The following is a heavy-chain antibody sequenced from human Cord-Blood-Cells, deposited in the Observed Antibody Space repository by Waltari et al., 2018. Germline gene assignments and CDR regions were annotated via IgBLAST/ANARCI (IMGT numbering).Heavy chain of an antibody. V-gene: IGHV6-1*01. Sequence: QVQLQQSGPGLVKPSQTLSLTCAISGDSVSSNTAAWNWIRQSPSRGLEWLGSTYYRSKWYNDYAVSVKSRITINPDTSKNQFSLQLNSVTPEDTAVYYCARDLPGDYYDSSGYYFDYWGQGTLVTVSS. CDR2: TYYRSKWYN. CDR3: ARDLPGDYYDSSGYYFDY. D-gene: IGHD3-22*01. J-gene: IGHJ4*02. CDR1: GDSVSSNTAA.